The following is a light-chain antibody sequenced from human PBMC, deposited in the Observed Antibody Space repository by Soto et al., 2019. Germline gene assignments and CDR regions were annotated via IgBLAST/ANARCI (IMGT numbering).Light chain of an antibody. V-gene: IGKV3-15*01. J-gene: IGKJ5*01. CDR2: GAS. CDR3: QQRRSWQVT. Sequence: EIVMTQSPATLSVSPGERATLSCRASQSVSSNLAWYQQKPGQAPRLLIYGASTRATGIPARFSGSGSGTEFTLTISSLQSEDFEVYDCQQRRSWQVTFGQGTRLEIK. CDR1: QSVSSN.